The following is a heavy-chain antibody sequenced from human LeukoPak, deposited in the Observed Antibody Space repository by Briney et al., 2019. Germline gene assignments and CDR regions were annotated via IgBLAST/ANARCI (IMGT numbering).Heavy chain of an antibody. J-gene: IGHJ4*02. D-gene: IGHD3-10*01. V-gene: IGHV3-66*01. CDR2: IYSGGST. CDR3: ATSGSLLWFGELLALAG. CDR1: GFTVSSNY. Sequence: GGSLRLSCAASGFTVSSNYMSWVRQAPGKGLEWVSVIYSGGSTYYADSVKGRFTISRDNSKNTLYLQMNSLRAEDTAVYYCATSGSLLWFGELLALAGWGQGTLVTVSS.